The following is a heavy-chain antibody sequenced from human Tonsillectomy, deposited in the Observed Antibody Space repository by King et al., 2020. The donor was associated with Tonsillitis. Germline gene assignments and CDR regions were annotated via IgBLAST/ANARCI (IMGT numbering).Heavy chain of an antibody. V-gene: IGHV4-59*01. CDR2: ISDSGST. CDR3: ARDLQPNWFDP. CDR1: GGSISSNY. J-gene: IGHJ5*02. Sequence: VQLQESGPGLVKPSETLSLTCTVSGGSISSNYWSWIRQPPGKGLEWIGYISDSGSTDNNPSLKRRVTISVDTSKNQFSLKLSSVTAADTAVYYCARDLQPNWFDPWGQGTLVTVSS. D-gene: IGHD1-14*01.